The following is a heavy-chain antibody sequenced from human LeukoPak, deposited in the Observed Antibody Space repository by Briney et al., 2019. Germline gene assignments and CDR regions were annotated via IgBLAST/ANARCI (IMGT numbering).Heavy chain of an antibody. J-gene: IGHJ4*02. Sequence: ASVKVSCKASGYTFTSYDINWVRQATGQGLEWMGWMNPNSGNTGYAQKFQGRVTMTRNTSISTAHMELSSLRSEDTAVYYCARGLLYYYDSSGYPDYWGQGTLVTVSS. CDR1: GYTFTSYD. V-gene: IGHV1-8*01. CDR3: ARGLLYYYDSSGYPDY. CDR2: MNPNSGNT. D-gene: IGHD3-22*01.